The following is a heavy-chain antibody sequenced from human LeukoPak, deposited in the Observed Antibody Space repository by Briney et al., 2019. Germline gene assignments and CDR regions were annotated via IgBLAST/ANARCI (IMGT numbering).Heavy chain of an antibody. J-gene: IGHJ6*02. CDR3: ARDPGLPNGMDL. V-gene: IGHV3-66*01. D-gene: IGHD7-27*01. CDR1: RFTFSSYA. Sequence: GGSLRLSCAASRFTFSSYAMSWVRQAPGKGLEWVSVIYRGANIHYADSVKGRFTISSDNSKSTLYLQMNSLRVEDTAIYYCARDPGLPNGMDLWGQGTTVTVSS. CDR2: IYRGANI.